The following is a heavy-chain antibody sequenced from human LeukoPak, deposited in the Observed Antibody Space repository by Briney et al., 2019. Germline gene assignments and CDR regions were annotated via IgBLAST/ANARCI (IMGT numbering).Heavy chain of an antibody. J-gene: IGHJ4*02. Sequence: GESLKISCKGSGYSFTSYWIGWVRQMPGKGLEWMGIIYPSNSDIRYSPSFQGQVTISADKSISTAYLQWYSLKASDTAVYFCARQDGYGLYYFDYWGQGALVTVSS. CDR1: GYSFTSYW. D-gene: IGHD5-18*01. CDR3: ARQDGYGLYYFDY. V-gene: IGHV5-51*01. CDR2: IYPSNSDI.